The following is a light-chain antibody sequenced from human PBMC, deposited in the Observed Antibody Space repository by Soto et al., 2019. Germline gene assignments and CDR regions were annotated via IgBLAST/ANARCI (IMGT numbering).Light chain of an antibody. CDR2: LNSDGSH. CDR3: QTWGTGIVL. CDR1: SGHSSYA. J-gene: IGLJ2*01. Sequence: QSVLTQSPSASASLGASVKLTCTLSSGHSSYAIAWHQQQPEKAPRYLMKLNSDGSHSKGDGIPDRFSGSSSGAERYLTISSLQSEDEADYYCQTWGTGIVLFAGGTKVTVL. V-gene: IGLV4-69*01.